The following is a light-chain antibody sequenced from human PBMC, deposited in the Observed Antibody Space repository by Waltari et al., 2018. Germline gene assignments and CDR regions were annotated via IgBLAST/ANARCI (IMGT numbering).Light chain of an antibody. J-gene: IGKJ2*01. V-gene: IGKV2-30*02. CDR3: MQSKHWPYT. CDR2: KVS. CDR1: QSPIHSDGDTY. Sequence: DVVMTQSPLSLPVTLGQPASISCRSSQSPIHSDGDTYLSWFQQRPGQSPRRLIYKVSKRGSGVPDRVSGSGSGTDFTLKISRVEAEDVGVYYCMQSKHWPYTFGQGTNLEI.